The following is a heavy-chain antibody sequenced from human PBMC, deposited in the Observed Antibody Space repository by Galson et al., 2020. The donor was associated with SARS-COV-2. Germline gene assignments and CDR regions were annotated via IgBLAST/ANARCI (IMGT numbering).Heavy chain of an antibody. CDR3: ARDPPGSGWAFHQ. J-gene: IGHJ1*01. V-gene: IGHV3-33*01. D-gene: IGHD6-19*01. Sequence: GESLKISCLASGFMFSDSAMHWVRQAPGKGLEWVAMMWSDGSTRFYADSVKGRFTIYRYISMNSLYLQMNRLRPEDTAVYYCARDPPGSGWAFHQWGQGSVVGVSS. CDR1: GFMFSDSA. CDR2: MWSDGSTR.